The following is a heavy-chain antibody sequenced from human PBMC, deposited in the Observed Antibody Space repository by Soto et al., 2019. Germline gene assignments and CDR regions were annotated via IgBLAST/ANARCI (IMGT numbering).Heavy chain of an antibody. V-gene: IGHV3-9*01. Sequence: QLVESGGGLVQPGRSLRLSCAASGFTFGDYAMHWVPQRPGEGVEWVSSISWNRANIGYADSVKGRFFISRDNAENSLYLQMDSLTDEDTALYYCAKGRTGMPSEIDSWGQGTLVAVSS. D-gene: IGHD2-2*01. CDR1: GFTFGDYA. CDR3: AKGRTGMPSEIDS. CDR2: ISWNRANI. J-gene: IGHJ4*02.